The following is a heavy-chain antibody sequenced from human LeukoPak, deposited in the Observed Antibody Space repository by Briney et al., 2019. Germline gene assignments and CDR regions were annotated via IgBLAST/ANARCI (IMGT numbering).Heavy chain of an antibody. V-gene: IGHV4-30-4*08. D-gene: IGHD7-27*01. CDR3: ARSLGRGYYYYMDV. J-gene: IGHJ6*03. CDR2: IYYSGST. CDR1: GGSISSGDYY. Sequence: SQTLSLTCTVSGGSISSGDYYWGWVRQSPGKGREWIGYIYYSGSTYYNPSLKSRIIISADTSRNQFSLNLSSVTAADTAVYYCARSLGRGYYYYMDVWGKGTTVTVSS.